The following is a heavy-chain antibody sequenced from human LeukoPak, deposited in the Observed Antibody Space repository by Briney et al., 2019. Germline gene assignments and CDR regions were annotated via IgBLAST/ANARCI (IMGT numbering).Heavy chain of an antibody. CDR2: IRYDGSNK. J-gene: IGHJ4*02. D-gene: IGHD3-22*01. Sequence: GGSLRLSCAASGFTFSSYGMHWVRQAPGKGLEWVAFIRYDGSNKYYADSVKDRFTISRDNSKNTLYLQMNSLRAEDTAVYYCAKDRYYYDSSGTFDYWGQGTLVTVSS. CDR3: AKDRYYYDSSGTFDY. V-gene: IGHV3-30*02. CDR1: GFTFSSYG.